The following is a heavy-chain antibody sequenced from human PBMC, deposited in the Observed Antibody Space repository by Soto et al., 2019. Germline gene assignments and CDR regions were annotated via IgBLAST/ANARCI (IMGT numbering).Heavy chain of an antibody. V-gene: IGHV4-59*01. Sequence: PSDTLSLTCTVSGDSISAYSWSWVRQPPGKGLEWIGNIHYNENTKYNPSLKSRVTMSVDTSKNQFSLRLISVTAADTAKYFCAREGNLGRWLQPLDFWGQGTLVTVSS. CDR3: AREGNLGRWLQPLDF. J-gene: IGHJ4*02. CDR2: IHYNENT. CDR1: GDSISAYS. D-gene: IGHD5-12*01.